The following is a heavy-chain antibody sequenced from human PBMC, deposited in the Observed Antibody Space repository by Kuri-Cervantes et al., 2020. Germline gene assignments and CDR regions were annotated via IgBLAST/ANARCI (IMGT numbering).Heavy chain of an antibody. CDR1: GYTFTSYG. D-gene: IGHD5-18*01. CDR3: ARGEGVDTAMAYYFDY. J-gene: IGHJ4*02. CDR2: ISAYNGNT. Sequence: ASVKVSCKASGYTFTSYGISWVRQAPGQGLEWMGWISAYNGNTYYAQKLQGRVTMTIHTSTSTVYMELRSLRSDDTAVYYCARGEGVDTAMAYYFDYWGQGTLVTVSS. V-gene: IGHV1-18*01.